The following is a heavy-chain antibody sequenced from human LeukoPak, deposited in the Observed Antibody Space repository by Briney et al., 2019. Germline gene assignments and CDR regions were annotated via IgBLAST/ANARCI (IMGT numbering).Heavy chain of an antibody. D-gene: IGHD3-22*01. Sequence: GGSLRLSCAASGFTFSSYEMNWVRQAPGKGLEWVSYISSSGSTIYYADSVKGRFTISRDNAKNSPYLQMNSLRAEDTAVYYCARGWYDIFDYWGQGTLVTVSS. V-gene: IGHV3-48*03. J-gene: IGHJ4*02. CDR3: ARGWYDIFDY. CDR1: GFTFSSYE. CDR2: ISSSGSTI.